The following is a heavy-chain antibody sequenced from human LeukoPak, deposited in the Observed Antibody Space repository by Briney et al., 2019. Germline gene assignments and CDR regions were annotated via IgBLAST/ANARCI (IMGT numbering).Heavy chain of an antibody. CDR3: AKGVYDSSGYYHSPALDY. V-gene: IGHV3-30*18. J-gene: IGHJ4*02. Sequence: GGSLRLSCAASGFTFSSYGMHWVRQAPGKGLEWVAVISYDGSNKYYADSVKGRFTISRDNSKNTLYLQMNSLRAEDTAVYYCAKGVYDSSGYYHSPALDYWGQGTLVTVSS. CDR1: GFTFSSYG. CDR2: ISYDGSNK. D-gene: IGHD3-22*01.